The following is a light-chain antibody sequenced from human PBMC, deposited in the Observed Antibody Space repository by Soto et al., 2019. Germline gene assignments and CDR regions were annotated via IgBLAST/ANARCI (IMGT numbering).Light chain of an antibody. CDR2: DAS. Sequence: DIQMTQSPSTLSASVGDRVTITCRASQTISFSLAWYQQKPGKAPKLLIYDASTLQSGVPSRFSGSESGTEFILTISGLQPDDFAVYFCHQYGMSPQTFGQGTKVEIK. CDR1: QTISFS. CDR3: HQYGMSPQT. V-gene: IGKV1-5*01. J-gene: IGKJ1*01.